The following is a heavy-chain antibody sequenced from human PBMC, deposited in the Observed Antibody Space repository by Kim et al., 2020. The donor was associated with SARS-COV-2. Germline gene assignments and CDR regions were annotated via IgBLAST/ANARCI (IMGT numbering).Heavy chain of an antibody. Sequence: SQTLSLSCDISGDSVSSNSAAWNWIRQSPSRGLEWLGRTYYRSKWYTDYALSVKGRITINPDTSKNQFSLQLTSVTPEDTAVYYCARDRQRAGTGVDYWGRGTLVTVSS. CDR2: TYYRSKWYT. D-gene: IGHD6-19*01. CDR1: GDSVSSNSAA. V-gene: IGHV6-1*01. CDR3: ARDRQRAGTGVDY. J-gene: IGHJ4*02.